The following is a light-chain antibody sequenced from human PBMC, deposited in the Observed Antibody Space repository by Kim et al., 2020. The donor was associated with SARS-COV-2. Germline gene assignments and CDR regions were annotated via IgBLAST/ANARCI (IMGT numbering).Light chain of an antibody. CDR3: QLAYSFLFT. Sequence: ASIGDRVTITCRASHGISRCVAWYQQKPGKAPTLLIFAASSLQSGVPSRFSGSGSGTEFTLTIRNLQPEDFATYFCQLAYSFLFTFGPGTKVDI. CDR2: AAS. CDR1: HGISRC. V-gene: IGKV1-12*02. J-gene: IGKJ3*01.